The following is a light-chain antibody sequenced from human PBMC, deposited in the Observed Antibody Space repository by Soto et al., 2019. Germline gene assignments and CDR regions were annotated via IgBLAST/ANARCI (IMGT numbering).Light chain of an antibody. Sequence: QSALTQPASVSGSPGQSITISCTGTRGDVGGYNFVSWYQQHPGKAPRLIIYEVSSRPSGVSYRFSGSKSGNTASLTISGLQAEDEAEYYCSSYTLRNTLVLFGGGTKLTVL. CDR3: SSYTLRNTLVL. J-gene: IGLJ3*02. CDR2: EVS. V-gene: IGLV2-14*03. CDR1: RGDVGGYNF.